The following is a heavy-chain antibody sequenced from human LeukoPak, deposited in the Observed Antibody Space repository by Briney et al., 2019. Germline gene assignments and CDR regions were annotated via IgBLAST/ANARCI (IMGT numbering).Heavy chain of an antibody. V-gene: IGHV1-18*01. J-gene: IGHJ5*02. CDR3: ATTYYDFWSGYYNWFDP. D-gene: IGHD3-3*01. CDR2: ISAYNGNT. CDR1: GYTFTSYG. Sequence: GASVKVSCKASGYTFTSYGISWVRQAPGRGLEWMGWISAYNGNTNYAQKFQGRVTMTRNTSISTAYMELSSLRSEDTAAYYCATTYYDFWSGYYNWFDPWGQGTLVTVSS.